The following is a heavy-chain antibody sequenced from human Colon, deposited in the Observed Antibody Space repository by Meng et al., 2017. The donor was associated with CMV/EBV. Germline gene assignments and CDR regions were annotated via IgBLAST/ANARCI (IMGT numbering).Heavy chain of an antibody. D-gene: IGHD1/OR15-1a*01. J-gene: IGHJ4*02. CDR2: TYYRSKWYS. V-gene: IGHV6-1*01. CDR1: GDSVSSNIAA. CDR3: ARGSHGTTVSLFDS. Sequence: QVQMHQSGPGLVKPSQSLSLTCSISGDSVSSNIAAWNWIRQSPSRGLEWLGRTYYRSKWYSDSAISVRSRLSVSPDTSRNQFSLQLTSVTPEDTAVYYCARGSHGTTVSLFDSWGQGILVTVAS.